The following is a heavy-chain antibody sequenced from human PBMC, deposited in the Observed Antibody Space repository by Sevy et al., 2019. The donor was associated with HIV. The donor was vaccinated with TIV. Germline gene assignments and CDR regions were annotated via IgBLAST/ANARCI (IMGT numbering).Heavy chain of an antibody. V-gene: IGHV4-34*01. CDR1: GGSFSGYY. D-gene: IGHD6-19*01. Sequence: SETLSLTCGVYGGSFSGYYWSWIRQPPGKGLEWIGAINHSGSTNYNPSLKSRVTISVDTSKNQFSLKLSSVTAADTAVYYCARYRVAGNFDYWGQGTLVTVSS. CDR3: ARYRVAGNFDY. CDR2: INHSGST. J-gene: IGHJ4*02.